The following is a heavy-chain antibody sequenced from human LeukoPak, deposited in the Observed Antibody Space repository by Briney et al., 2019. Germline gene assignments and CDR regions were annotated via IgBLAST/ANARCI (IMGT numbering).Heavy chain of an antibody. J-gene: IGHJ5*02. Sequence: ASVTVSCKASGYTFTRYYIHWVRQAPGQGLEWMGWINPNSGGTNYEQKYQGRVTMTRDTSISTAYMELSRLRSDDTAVYYCACSSHYDSSGYYYEPWFDPWGQGSLVSVCS. V-gene: IGHV1-2*02. CDR1: GYTFTRYY. CDR3: ACSSHYDSSGYYYEPWFDP. CDR2: INPNSGGT. D-gene: IGHD3-22*01.